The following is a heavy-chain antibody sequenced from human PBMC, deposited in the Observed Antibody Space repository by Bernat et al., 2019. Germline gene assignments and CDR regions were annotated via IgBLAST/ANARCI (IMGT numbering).Heavy chain of an antibody. J-gene: IGHJ6*02. D-gene: IGHD6-19*01. CDR2: ISYAGSTK. V-gene: IGHV3-30-3*01. CDR3: ARESLIAVAGTDYYYGMDV. CDR1: GFTFSSYA. Sequence: QVQLVESGGGVVQPGRSLRLSCAASGFTFSSYAMHWVRQAPGKGLEWVAVISYAGSTKYYADSVKGRFIISGDNSKNTLYLQMNSLRAEDTAVYYCARESLIAVAGTDYYYGMDVWGQGTTVTVSS.